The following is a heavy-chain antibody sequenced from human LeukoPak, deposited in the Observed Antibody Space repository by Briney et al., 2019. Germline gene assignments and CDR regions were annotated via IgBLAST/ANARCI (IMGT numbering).Heavy chain of an antibody. CDR2: ISSSRRTI. CDR1: GFTFSLFG. Sequence: GGSLRLSCAASGFTFSLFGMTWVRQAPGEGLEWISYISSSRRTINYADSVKGRFTISRDNAKNSLYLQMNNLRAEDTAVYYCARDGDSGGYYYGPFDNWGQGTLVTVSS. J-gene: IGHJ4*02. V-gene: IGHV3-48*04. CDR3: ARDGDSGGYYYGPFDN. D-gene: IGHD3-22*01.